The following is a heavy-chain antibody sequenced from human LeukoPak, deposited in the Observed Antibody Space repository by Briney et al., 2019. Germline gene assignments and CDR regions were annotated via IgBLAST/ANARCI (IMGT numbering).Heavy chain of an antibody. CDR2: VNQSGGT. D-gene: IGHD3-22*01. CDR1: GGSITTSNW. V-gene: IGHV4-4*02. CDR3: AKSTYYYDTFVNAFDL. Sequence: SETLSLTCAVSGGSITTSNWWTWVRQSPGKGLEWIGEVNQSGGTNYNPSLKSRVTISLDESKNQFSLKLSSVTAADMAVYYCAKSTYYYDTFVNAFDLWGQGTVVTVSS. J-gene: IGHJ3*01.